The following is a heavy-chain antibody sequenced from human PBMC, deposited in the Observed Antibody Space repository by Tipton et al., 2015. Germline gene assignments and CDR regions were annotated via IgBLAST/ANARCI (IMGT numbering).Heavy chain of an antibody. Sequence: VQLVQSGAEVKKPGESLKISCKGSGYSFPSYWIAWVRQMPGKGLEWMGIIYPHDSDTRYSPSFQGQVTITADRSINTAYLQWSSLKASDTAIYYCARQYSSGWFGEYFQHWGQGTLVTVSS. D-gene: IGHD6-19*01. CDR3: ARQYSSGWFGEYFQH. J-gene: IGHJ1*01. CDR1: GYSFPSYW. CDR2: IYPHDSDT. V-gene: IGHV5-51*01.